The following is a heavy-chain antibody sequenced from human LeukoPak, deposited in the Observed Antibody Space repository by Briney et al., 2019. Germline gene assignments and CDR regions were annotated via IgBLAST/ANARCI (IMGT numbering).Heavy chain of an antibody. CDR2: ISTYNGNT. Sequence: GASVKVSCKASGYTFTTYGIIWVRQAPGQGLEWMGWISTYNGNTNYPQKLQGRVTMTTDTSTSTAYMELRSLRSDDTAVYYCARLGNPYYYYMDVWGKGTTVTISS. CDR1: GYTFTTYG. CDR3: ARLGNPYYYYMDV. V-gene: IGHV1-18*01. D-gene: IGHD1-14*01. J-gene: IGHJ6*03.